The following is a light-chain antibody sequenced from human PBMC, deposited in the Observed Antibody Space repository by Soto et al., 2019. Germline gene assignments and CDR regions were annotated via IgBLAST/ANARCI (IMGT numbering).Light chain of an antibody. J-gene: IGKJ1*01. Sequence: DIVMTQSPDSLAVSLGERATINCKSSQNILYSSNNKNYLAWYQRKLGQPPKLLIRWASTRESGVPDRFSGSGSGTDFTLTISSLQAEDVAVYYCQQYYSTPWTFGQGTKVDIK. CDR2: WAS. CDR1: QNILYSSNNKNY. V-gene: IGKV4-1*01. CDR3: QQYYSTPWT.